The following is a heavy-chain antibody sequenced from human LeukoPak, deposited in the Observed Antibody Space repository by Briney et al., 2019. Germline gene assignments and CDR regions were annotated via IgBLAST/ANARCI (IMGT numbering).Heavy chain of an antibody. CDR2: IYTTGKT. D-gene: IGHD3-16*01. V-gene: IGHV4-4*07. CDR1: SGSINSYY. CDR3: ARHGYTASHYFLDF. J-gene: IGHJ4*02. Sequence: SETLSLTCTVSSGSINSYYWGWVRQPAGRGLEWIGRIYTTGKTDYNPSLKSPLTMSVDPSKRQFSLNPASVTAADTAIYFCARHGYTASHYFLDFWSQGTLVTVSS.